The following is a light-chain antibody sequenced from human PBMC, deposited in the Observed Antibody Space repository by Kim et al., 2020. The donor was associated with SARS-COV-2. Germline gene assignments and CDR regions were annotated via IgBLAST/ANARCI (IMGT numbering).Light chain of an antibody. V-gene: IGLV3-19*01. CDR3: NSRDSSGNHLGV. CDR2: GKN. CDR1: SLRNYY. Sequence: GQTVRITCQGDSLRNYYASWYKQKPGQAPVLVIYGKNNRPSGIPDRFSGSSSGNTASMTITGAQAEDEADYYCNSRDSSGNHLGVFGTGTKVTVL. J-gene: IGLJ1*01.